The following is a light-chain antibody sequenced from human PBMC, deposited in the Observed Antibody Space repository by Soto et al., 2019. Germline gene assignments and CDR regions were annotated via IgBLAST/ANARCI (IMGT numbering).Light chain of an antibody. CDR2: KAS. CDR3: QQYNNYRT. Sequence: DIQMTQSPSTLSASVGDRVTITCRASQSISSWLAWYQQKPGKAPKLLIYKASSLESGVPSRFSGSGSGTEFTLTISSLQPDDFATNYCQQYNNYRTFGQGTKVEIK. J-gene: IGKJ1*01. CDR1: QSISSW. V-gene: IGKV1-5*03.